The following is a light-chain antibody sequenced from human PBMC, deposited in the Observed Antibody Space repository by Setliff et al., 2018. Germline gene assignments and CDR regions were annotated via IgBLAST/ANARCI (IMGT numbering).Light chain of an antibody. CDR3: QAWDSSTVV. CDR2: QDS. CDR1: KLGDKY. V-gene: IGLV3-1*01. Sequence: ELTQPPSVSVSPGQTASITCSGDKLGDKYACWYQQKPGQSPVLVIYQDSKRPSGIPERFSGSNSGNTATLTISGTQAMDEADYYCQAWDSSTVVFGGGTKVTVL. J-gene: IGLJ2*01.